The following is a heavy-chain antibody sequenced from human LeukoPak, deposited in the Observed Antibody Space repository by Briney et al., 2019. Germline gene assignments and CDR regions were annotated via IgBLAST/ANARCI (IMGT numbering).Heavy chain of an antibody. CDR3: ARDSPSYGSGTYYIKY. CDR2: INPNSGGT. D-gene: IGHD3-10*01. V-gene: IGHV1-2*02. Sequence: ASVKVSCKASGYTFTGYYMHWVRQAPGQGLEWMGWINPNSGGTNYAQKFQGRVTMTRDTSISTAYMELSRLRSDDTAVYYCARDSPSYGSGTYYIKYWGQGTLVTVSS. J-gene: IGHJ4*02. CDR1: GYTFTGYY.